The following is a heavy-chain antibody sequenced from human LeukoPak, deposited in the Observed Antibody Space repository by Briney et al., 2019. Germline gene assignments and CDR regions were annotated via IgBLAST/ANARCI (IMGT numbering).Heavy chain of an antibody. Sequence: GGSLRLSCEASGFTFSTYSTHWVRPAPDKGLESVSVISQEGSTPYYAGSVQGRFTISRDNSQNTLYLQLNSLRPQDTARYYCWRGGEHRYNDIPYWGEGTLVTVSS. CDR1: GFTFSTYS. CDR3: WRGGEHRYNDIPY. J-gene: IGHJ4*02. D-gene: IGHD7-27*01. CDR2: ISQEGSTP. V-gene: IGHV3-30-3*01.